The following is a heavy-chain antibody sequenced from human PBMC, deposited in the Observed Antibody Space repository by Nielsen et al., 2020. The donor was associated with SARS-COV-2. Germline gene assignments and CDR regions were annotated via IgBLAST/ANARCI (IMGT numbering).Heavy chain of an antibody. Sequence: GGSLRLSCAASGFAFSSYSMHWVRQAPGKGLEWVAVIWYDGSNKYYADSVKGRFTISRDNSKNTLYLQMNSLRAEDTAVYYCARDGTYSGYGYDAFDIWGQGTMVTVSS. CDR3: ARDGTYSGYGYDAFDI. CDR1: GFAFSSYS. J-gene: IGHJ3*02. CDR2: IWYDGSNK. V-gene: IGHV3-33*08. D-gene: IGHD5-12*01.